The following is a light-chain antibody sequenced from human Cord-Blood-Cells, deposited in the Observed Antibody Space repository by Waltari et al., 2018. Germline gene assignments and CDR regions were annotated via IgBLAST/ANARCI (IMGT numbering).Light chain of an antibody. CDR2: YKSDSDK. V-gene: IGLV5-45*02. J-gene: IGLJ2*01. Sequence: QAVLTQPTSLSASPGASASLTCTLRSGINVGTYRIYWYQQKPGSPPRYLLSYKSDSDKQQGSGVPSRFSGSKDASANAGILLISGLQSEDEADYYCMIWHSSAVVFGGGTKLTVL. CDR1: SGINVGTYR. CDR3: MIWHSSAVV.